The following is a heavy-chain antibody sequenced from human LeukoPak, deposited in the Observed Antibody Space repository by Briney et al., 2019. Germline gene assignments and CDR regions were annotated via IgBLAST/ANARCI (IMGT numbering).Heavy chain of an antibody. V-gene: IGHV3-48*01. D-gene: IGHD6-13*01. CDR1: GFTFSSYW. Sequence: GSLRLSCAASGFTFSSYWMNWVRQAPGKGLEWVSYISSSSSTIYYADSVKGRFTISRDNAKNSLYLQMNSLRAEDTAVYYCARGGAAAGTPQGYWGQGTLVTVSS. CDR3: ARGGAAAGTPQGY. CDR2: ISSSSSTI. J-gene: IGHJ4*02.